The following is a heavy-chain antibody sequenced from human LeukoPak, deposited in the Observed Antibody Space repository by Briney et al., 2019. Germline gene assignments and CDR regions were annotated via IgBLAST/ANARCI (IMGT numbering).Heavy chain of an antibody. CDR3: AKEAAAILWHYYYYMDV. CDR2: ISGSGGST. CDR1: GFTFSSYA. V-gene: IGHV3-23*01. J-gene: IGHJ6*03. Sequence: GGSLRLSCVASGFTFSSYAMSWVRQAPGKGLEWVSAISGSGGSTYYADSVKGRFTISRDNSKNTLYLQMNSLRAEDTAVYYCAKEAAAILWHYYYYMDVWAKGPRSPSP. D-gene: IGHD2-21*02.